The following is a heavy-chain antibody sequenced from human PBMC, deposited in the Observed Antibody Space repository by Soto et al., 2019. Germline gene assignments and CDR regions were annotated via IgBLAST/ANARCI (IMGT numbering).Heavy chain of an antibody. V-gene: IGHV4-34*01. J-gene: IGHJ6*03. CDR1: DGSFSDYY. CDR3: ARGGIRIFNYMDV. CDR2: INHSGST. D-gene: IGHD3-9*01. Sequence: PSETLSLTCAVYDGSFSDYYWSWIRQPPGKGLEWIGEINHSGSTNYNPSLKSRVTISVDTSKNQFSLKLSSVTAADTAVYYCARGGIRIFNYMDVWGKGTTVTVSS.